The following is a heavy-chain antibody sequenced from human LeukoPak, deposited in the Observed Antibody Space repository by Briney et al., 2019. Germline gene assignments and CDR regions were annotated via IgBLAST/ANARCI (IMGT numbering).Heavy chain of an antibody. J-gene: IGHJ4*02. CDR2: IWYDGSNK. D-gene: IGHD3-9*01. CDR1: GFTFSSYG. CDR3: AGSLRYFDWLSPPLLY. V-gene: IGHV3-33*01. Sequence: GRSLRLSCAASGFTFSSYGMHWVRQAPGKGLEWVAVIWYDGSNKYYADSVKGRFTISRDNSKNTLYLQMNSLRAEDTAVYYCAGSLRYFDWLSPPLLYWGQGTLVTVSS.